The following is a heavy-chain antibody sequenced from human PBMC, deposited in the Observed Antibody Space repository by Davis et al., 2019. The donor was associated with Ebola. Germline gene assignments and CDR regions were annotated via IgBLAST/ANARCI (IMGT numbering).Heavy chain of an antibody. CDR1: GFTFSSYG. J-gene: IGHJ6*02. CDR3: AREPRYGDYTHHDYYGMDV. Sequence: GGSLRLSCAASGFTFSSYGMHWVRQAPGKGLEWVAVIWYDGSNKYYADSVKGRFTISRDNSKNTLYLQMNSLRAEDTAVYYCAREPRYGDYTHHDYYGMDVWGQGITVTVSS. D-gene: IGHD4-17*01. V-gene: IGHV3-33*01. CDR2: IWYDGSNK.